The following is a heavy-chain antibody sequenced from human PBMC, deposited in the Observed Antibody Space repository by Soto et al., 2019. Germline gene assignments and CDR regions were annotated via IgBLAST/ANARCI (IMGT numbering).Heavy chain of an antibody. J-gene: IGHJ5*02. CDR1: GDKFTSSW. CDR2: IFPSDSDT. V-gene: IGHV5-51*01. D-gene: IGHD3-22*01. Sequence: GESLKISCRTSGDKFTSSWIAWVRQMPGKGLEWMGIIFPSDSDTRYSPSFQGQVTISADRSTSTVFLQWASLKASDTAVYFCARKDKSGYFNWFDPRGQGTLVTVSS. CDR3: ARKDKSGYFNWFDP.